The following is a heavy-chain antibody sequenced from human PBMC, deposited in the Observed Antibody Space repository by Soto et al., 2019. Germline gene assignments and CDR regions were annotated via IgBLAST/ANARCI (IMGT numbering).Heavy chain of an antibody. J-gene: IGHJ6*02. V-gene: IGHV1-69*13. CDR1: GGTFSSYA. Sequence: SVKVSCKASGGTFSSYAISWVRQAPGQGLEWMGGIIPIFGTANYAQKFQGRVTITADESTSTAYMELSSLRSEDTAVYYCAVSSSGSHNGGYYHYGMYVWGQGTTVTVSS. D-gene: IGHD6-19*01. CDR2: IIPIFGTA. CDR3: AVSSSGSHNGGYYHYGMYV.